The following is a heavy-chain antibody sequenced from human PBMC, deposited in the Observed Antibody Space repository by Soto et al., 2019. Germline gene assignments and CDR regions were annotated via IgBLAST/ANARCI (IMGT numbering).Heavy chain of an antibody. V-gene: IGHV4-39*01. CDR3: ARSQEQWLVLRAFDI. J-gene: IGHJ3*02. CDR1: GGSISSSSYY. D-gene: IGHD6-19*01. Sequence: QLQLQESGPGLVKPSETLSLTCTVSGGSISSSSYYWGWIRQPPGKGLEWIGSIYYSGSTYYNPSLKSRVTISVDTSKNQFSLKLSSVTAADTAVYYCARSQEQWLVLRAFDIWGQGTMVTVSS. CDR2: IYYSGST.